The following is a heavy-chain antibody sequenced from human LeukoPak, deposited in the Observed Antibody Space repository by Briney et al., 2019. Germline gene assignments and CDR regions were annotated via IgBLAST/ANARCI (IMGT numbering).Heavy chain of an antibody. CDR3: ARATLEWSLYNFDY. J-gene: IGHJ4*02. V-gene: IGHV3-30*03. CDR2: ISYDGSNK. D-gene: IGHD3-3*01. CDR1: GFTFSSYG. Sequence: GGSLRLSCAASGFTFSSYGMHWVRQAPGKGLEWVAVISYDGSNKYYADSVKGRFTISRDNSKNTLFLQMNSLRAEDTAVYYCARATLEWSLYNFDYWGQGILVTVSS.